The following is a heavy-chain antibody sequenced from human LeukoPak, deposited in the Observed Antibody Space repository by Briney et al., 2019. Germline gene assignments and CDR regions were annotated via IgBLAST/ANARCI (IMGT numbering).Heavy chain of an antibody. V-gene: IGHV1-69*05. Sequence: SVKVSCKASGGTFSSYAISWVRQAPGQGLEWMGGIIPIFGTANYAQKFQGRVTITTDESTSTAHMELSSLRSEDTAVYYCARGGIAAAGLLDYWGQGTLVTVSS. CDR1: GGTFSSYA. CDR2: IIPIFGTA. D-gene: IGHD6-13*01. CDR3: ARGGIAAAGLLDY. J-gene: IGHJ4*02.